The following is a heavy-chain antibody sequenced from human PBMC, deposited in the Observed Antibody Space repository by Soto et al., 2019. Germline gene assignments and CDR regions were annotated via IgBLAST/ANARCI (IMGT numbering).Heavy chain of an antibody. CDR1: GGSISSGGYY. CDR2: IYYSGST. V-gene: IGHV4-31*03. CDR3: ARGRVRDGYCSGGSCCWLGGASHI. Sequence: QVQLQESGPGLVKPSQTLSLTCTVSGGSISSGGYYWSWIRQHPGKGLEWIGYIYYSGSTYYNPSLKSRVTISLDTSKHQFSLKLSSVTAADTAVYYCARGRVRDGYCSGGSCCWLGGASHISGQRTMVTDS. J-gene: IGHJ3*02. D-gene: IGHD2-15*01.